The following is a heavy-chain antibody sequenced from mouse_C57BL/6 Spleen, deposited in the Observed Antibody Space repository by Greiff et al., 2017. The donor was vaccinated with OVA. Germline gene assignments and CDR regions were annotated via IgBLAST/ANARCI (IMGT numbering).Heavy chain of an antibody. V-gene: IGHV5-12*01. CDR1: GFTFSDYY. Sequence: EVMLVESGGGLVQPGGSLKLSCAASGFTFSDYYMYWVRQTPEKRLEWVAYISNGGGSTYYPDTVKGRFTISRDNAKNTLYLQMSRLKSEDTAMYYCARGDYDDYAMDYWGQGTSVTVSS. J-gene: IGHJ4*01. D-gene: IGHD2-4*01. CDR3: ARGDYDDYAMDY. CDR2: ISNGGGST.